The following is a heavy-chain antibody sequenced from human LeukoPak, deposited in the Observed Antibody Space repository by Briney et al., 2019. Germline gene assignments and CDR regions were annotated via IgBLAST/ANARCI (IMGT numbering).Heavy chain of an antibody. Sequence: GGSLRLSCAALGLTFSGYAMSWVRQAPGKGLEWVSAISASGGSTHYADSVKGRFTISRDNSKNTLYLQMSSLRADDTAIYYCAKGGGSPSGAYWTSTNCHRFDPWGQGTLVTVSS. CDR1: GLTFSGYA. J-gene: IGHJ5*02. D-gene: IGHD2-2*01. V-gene: IGHV3-23*01. CDR3: AKGGGSPSGAYWTSTNCHRFDP. CDR2: ISASGGST.